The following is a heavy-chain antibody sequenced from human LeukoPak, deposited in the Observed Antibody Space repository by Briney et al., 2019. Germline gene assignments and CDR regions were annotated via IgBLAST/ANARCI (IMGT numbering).Heavy chain of an antibody. J-gene: IGHJ4*02. D-gene: IGHD1-1*01. Sequence: ASVKVSCKASGYTFTSYGISWVRQAPGQGLEWMGWISAYNGNTNYAQKLQGRVTMTTDTSTSTAYMELRSLRSDDTAVYYCARTSEYYTTGTTDPDYWDQGTLVTVSS. V-gene: IGHV1-18*01. CDR2: ISAYNGNT. CDR1: GYTFTSYG. CDR3: ARTSEYYTTGTTDPDY.